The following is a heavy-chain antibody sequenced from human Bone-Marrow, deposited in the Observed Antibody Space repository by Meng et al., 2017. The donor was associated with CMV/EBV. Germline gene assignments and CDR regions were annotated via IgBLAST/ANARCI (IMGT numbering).Heavy chain of an antibody. J-gene: IGHJ6*02. CDR1: GFTFSDYY. D-gene: IGHD2-2*02. V-gene: IGHV3-11*01. Sequence: GESLKISCAASGFTFSDYYMSWIRQAPGKGLEWVSYISSSGSTIYYADSVKGRFTISRDNAKNSLYLQMNSLRAEDTAVYYCARDFSIVVVPAAIPSYGMDVWGQGTTVNVYS. CDR2: ISSSGSTI. CDR3: ARDFSIVVVPAAIPSYGMDV.